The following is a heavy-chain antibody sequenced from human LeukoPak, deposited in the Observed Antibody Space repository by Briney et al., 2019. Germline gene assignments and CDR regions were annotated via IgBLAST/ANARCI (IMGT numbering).Heavy chain of an antibody. D-gene: IGHD3-10*01. Sequence: GGSLRLSCAASGFTFSNALMSWVRPPPGEGLEWGGHIKSKTDGGTTDIAAHVKSRFTISRDDSKNTLYLQMNSLKTEDTAVYYCTTDSGSITTQCGWGQGTLVTVSS. J-gene: IGHJ4*02. V-gene: IGHV3-15*01. CDR1: GFTFSNAL. CDR2: IKSKTDGGTT. CDR3: TTDSGSITTQCG.